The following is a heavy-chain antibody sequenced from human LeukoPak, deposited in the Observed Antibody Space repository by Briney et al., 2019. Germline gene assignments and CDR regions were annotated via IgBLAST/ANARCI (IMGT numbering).Heavy chain of an antibody. Sequence: SGRSLRLSCAASGFTFDDYAMHWVRQAPGKGLEWVSAISGSGGSTYYANSVKGRFTISRDNSKNTLYLQMNSLRAEDTAVYYCGRGGYSSGWAFGYWGQGTLVTVSS. J-gene: IGHJ4*02. V-gene: IGHV3-23*01. CDR2: ISGSGGST. D-gene: IGHD6-19*01. CDR1: GFTFDDYA. CDR3: GRGGYSSGWAFGY.